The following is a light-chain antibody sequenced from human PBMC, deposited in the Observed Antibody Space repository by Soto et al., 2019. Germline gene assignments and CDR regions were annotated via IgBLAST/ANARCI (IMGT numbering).Light chain of an antibody. Sequence: QSALTQPPSASGSPGQSVTISCTGTSSDVGGYNYVSWYQQYPGKAPKLMIYEVSKRPSGVPDRFSGSKSGNTASLTVSGLQAEDEADYYCSSYADSNNLLFGAGTKLTVL. CDR1: SSDVGGYNY. J-gene: IGLJ2*01. CDR3: SSYADSNNLL. CDR2: EVS. V-gene: IGLV2-8*01.